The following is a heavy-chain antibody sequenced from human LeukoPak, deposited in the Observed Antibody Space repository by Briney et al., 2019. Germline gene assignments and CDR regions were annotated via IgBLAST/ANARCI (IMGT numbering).Heavy chain of an antibody. CDR2: IYTSGST. V-gene: IGHV4-4*07. CDR1: GGSISSYY. D-gene: IGHD2-2*02. J-gene: IGHJ6*03. CDR3: ARGERYCSSTSCYTRNYYYYYYMDV. Sequence: SETLSLTCTVSGGSISSYYWSWIRQPAGKGLEWIGRIYTSGSTNYNPSLKSRVTISVDTSKNQFSLKLSSVTAADTAVYYCARGERYCSSTSCYTRNYYYYYYMDVWGKGTTVTVSS.